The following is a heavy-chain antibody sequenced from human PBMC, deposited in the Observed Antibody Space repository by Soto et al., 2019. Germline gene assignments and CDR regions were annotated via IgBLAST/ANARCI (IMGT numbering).Heavy chain of an antibody. J-gene: IGHJ6*02. D-gene: IGHD2-15*01. CDR1: GGTFSRYT. V-gene: IGHV1-69*02. CDR3: ARLFTGGLVLGTSPPGGDNFGWDV. CDR2: LIPIVDIP. Sequence: QVQLVQSGAEVKKPGSSVKVSCKASGGTFSRYTFTWVRQAPGQGLEWMGRLIPIVDIPNYAQNFHGSVTITADKSTSTGYVLLSRLSAVETAVYWCARLFTGGLVLGTSPPGGDNFGWDVWGQGTTVSGS.